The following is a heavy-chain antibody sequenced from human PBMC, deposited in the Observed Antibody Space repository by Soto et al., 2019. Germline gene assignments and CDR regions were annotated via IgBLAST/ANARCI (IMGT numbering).Heavy chain of an antibody. CDR1: GFSFVSYW. D-gene: IGHD6-19*01. J-gene: IGHJ4*02. Sequence: PWGSLRLSCAASGFSFVSYWMHWVRQVPGEGLAWVSRINGNADNSDYADSVKGRFTISRDNAMNRLYLQMDSLRADDTGVYYCVRDFRGAVAGSEFDHWGQGTLVTVSS. CDR3: VRDFRGAVAGSEFDH. V-gene: IGHV3-74*01. CDR2: INGNADNS.